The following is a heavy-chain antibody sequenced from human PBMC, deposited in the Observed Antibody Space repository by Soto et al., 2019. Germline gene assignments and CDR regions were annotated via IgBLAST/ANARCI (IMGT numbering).Heavy chain of an antibody. CDR2: MNPNSGET. CDR3: AMVAVAARLRWYNCFDP. CDR1: GYTFTDYD. V-gene: IGHV1-8*01. D-gene: IGHD2-15*01. Sequence: QEQLVQSGAEGKKPGASVKVSCKTSGYTFTDYDINWVQQATGQGLAWIGWMNPNSGETGYAQKFQGRVTMTRSASLSTAYLELSSLRSEDTAVYYCAMVAVAARLRWYNCFDPWGQGTRVPVSS. J-gene: IGHJ5*02.